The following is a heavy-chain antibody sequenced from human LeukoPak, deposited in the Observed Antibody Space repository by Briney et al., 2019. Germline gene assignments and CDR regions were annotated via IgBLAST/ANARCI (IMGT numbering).Heavy chain of an antibody. CDR3: ASRSLTLAAARCFDD. CDR1: GESFSAYF. V-gene: IGHV4-34*01. J-gene: IGHJ4*03. Sequence: SETLSLTCAVRGESFSAYFWRWIRQVPGKGLEWIGEIDHRGVSTYNPSLKSRATMLVDTSNNHFSLSLTSVTAADTATYYCASRSLTLAAARCFDDWGQGTVVTVSS. D-gene: IGHD2-15*01. CDR2: IDHRGVS.